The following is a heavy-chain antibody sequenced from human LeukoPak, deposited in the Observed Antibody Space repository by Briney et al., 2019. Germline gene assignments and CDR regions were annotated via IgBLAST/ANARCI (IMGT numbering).Heavy chain of an antibody. CDR3: ASPPPLGYCSSTSCYRDY. V-gene: IGHV3-21*01. Sequence: GGSLRLSCAASGFTFSSYSMNWVRQAPGKGLEWVSSISSSSSYIYYADSVKGRFTISRDNAKNSLYLQMNSLRAEDTAVYYCASPPPLGYCSSTSCYRDYWGQGTLVTVSS. J-gene: IGHJ4*02. CDR2: ISSSSSYI. CDR1: GFTFSSYS. D-gene: IGHD2-2*01.